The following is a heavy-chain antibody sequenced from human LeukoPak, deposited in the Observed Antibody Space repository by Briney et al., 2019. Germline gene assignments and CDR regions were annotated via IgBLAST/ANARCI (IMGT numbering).Heavy chain of an antibody. CDR1: GGSISSSNYY. CDR3: ARVSSSWYQDWYFDL. Sequence: PSETLSLTCTVSGGSISSSNYYWGWIRQPPGKGLEWIASIHYSETTYYNPSLKSRVTISVDTSKNHFSLKLSSVTAADTAVYYCARVSSSWYQDWYFDLWGRGTLVTVSS. J-gene: IGHJ2*01. CDR2: IHYSETT. V-gene: IGHV4-39*02. D-gene: IGHD6-13*01.